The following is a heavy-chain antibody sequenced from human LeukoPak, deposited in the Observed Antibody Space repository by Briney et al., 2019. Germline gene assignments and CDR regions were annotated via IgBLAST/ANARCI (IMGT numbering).Heavy chain of an antibody. CDR1: GGSIRDYY. V-gene: IGHV4-59*01. CDR3: ARLRFGELSWFDP. J-gene: IGHJ5*02. D-gene: IGHD3-10*01. Sequence: KPSETLSLTCTVSGGSIRDYYWNWIRQPPGKGLEWIGYIYYSGSTNYNPSLKSRVTISVDTSKNQFSLRLSSVTAAGTAVYYCARLRFGELSWFDPWGQGTLVTVSS. CDR2: IYYSGST.